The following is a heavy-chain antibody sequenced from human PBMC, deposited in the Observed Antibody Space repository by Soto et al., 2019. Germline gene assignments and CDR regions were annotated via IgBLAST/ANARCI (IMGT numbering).Heavy chain of an antibody. CDR2: ISHDGNNK. Sequence: GSLRLSCAASGFTFNRHPLHWVRQAPGKGLEWVAVISHDGNNKYYADSVKGRFTISRDNSMNMLYLQMHGLRTEDTAIFYCARASGHIYATLHGPFDHWGQGALVTSPQ. D-gene: IGHD2-8*01. CDR3: ARASGHIYATLHGPFDH. CDR1: GFTFNRHP. J-gene: IGHJ4*02. V-gene: IGHV3-30-3*01.